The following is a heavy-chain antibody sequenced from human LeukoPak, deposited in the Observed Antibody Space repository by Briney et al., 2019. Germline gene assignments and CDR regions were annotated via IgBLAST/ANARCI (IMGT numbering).Heavy chain of an antibody. CDR2: IYYSGST. CDR3: ARIVSLGATRFDC. CDR1: GGSISSSSYY. V-gene: IGHV4-39*01. Sequence: PSETLSLTCTVSGGSISSSSYYWGWVRQPPGKGLDWIGSIYYSGSTYYNPSLKSRVTISVDTSKNQFSLKLTSVTAADTAVYYCARIVSLGATRFDCWGQGTLVTVSS. D-gene: IGHD1-26*01. J-gene: IGHJ4*02.